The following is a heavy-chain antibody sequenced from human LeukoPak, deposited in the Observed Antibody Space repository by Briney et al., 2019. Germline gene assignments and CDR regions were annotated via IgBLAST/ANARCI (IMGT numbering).Heavy chain of an antibody. D-gene: IGHD3-10*01. CDR2: ISSSSSTI. CDR3: ALNVLLWFGEEYY. CDR1: GFTFSSYS. Sequence: GGSLRLSCAASGFTFSSYSMNWVRQAPGKGLEWVSYISSSSSTIYYADSVKGRFTISRDNAKNSLYLQMNSLRAEDTAVYYCALNVLLWFGEEYYWGQGTLVTVSS. J-gene: IGHJ4*02. V-gene: IGHV3-48*01.